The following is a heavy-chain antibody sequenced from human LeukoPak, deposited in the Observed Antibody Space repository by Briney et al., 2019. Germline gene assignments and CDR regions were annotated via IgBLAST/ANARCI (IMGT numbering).Heavy chain of an antibody. V-gene: IGHV3-11*01. CDR3: ARAFKVPSWYFDL. CDR1: TFTFSGYY. J-gene: IGHJ2*01. Sequence: GGSLRLSCSASTFTFSGYYMSWIRQAPGKGLDWVSYISSSGRSIYYTDSVKGRFTISRDNAKNSVYLQMNSLRAEDTAVYYCARAFKVPSWYFDLWGRGTLVTVSS. D-gene: IGHD3-10*01. CDR2: ISSSGRSI.